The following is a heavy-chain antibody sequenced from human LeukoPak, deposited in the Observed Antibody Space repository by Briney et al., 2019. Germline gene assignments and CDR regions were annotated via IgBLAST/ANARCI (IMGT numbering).Heavy chain of an antibody. J-gene: IGHJ4*02. Sequence: PGGSLRLSCAVSGFSVTNNYMSWVRQAPGKGLVWVSRINSDGSSTSYADSVKGRSTISRDNAKNTLYLQMNSLRAEDTAVYYCARVGDIVVVPAEDPVDYRDYWGQGTLITVSS. CDR1: GFSVTNNY. CDR3: ARVGDIVVVPAEDPVDYRDY. D-gene: IGHD2-2*01. V-gene: IGHV3-74*01. CDR2: INSDGSST.